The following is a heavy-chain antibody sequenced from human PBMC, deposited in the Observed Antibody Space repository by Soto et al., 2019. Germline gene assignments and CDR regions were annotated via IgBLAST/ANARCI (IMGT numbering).Heavy chain of an antibody. CDR1: GGSISSYY. Sequence: QVQLQESGPGLVKPSETLSLTCTVSGGSISSYYWSWIRQPPGKGLEWIGYIYYSGSTNYNPSLKSRVTISVDTSKNQFSLKLSSVTAADTAVYYCARHGYCSGGSCYRGGPVDYWGQGTLVTVSS. D-gene: IGHD2-15*01. CDR2: IYYSGST. J-gene: IGHJ4*02. CDR3: ARHGYCSGGSCYRGGPVDY. V-gene: IGHV4-59*08.